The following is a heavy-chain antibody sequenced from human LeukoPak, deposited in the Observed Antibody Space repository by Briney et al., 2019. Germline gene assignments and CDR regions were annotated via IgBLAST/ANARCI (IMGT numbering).Heavy chain of an antibody. CDR1: GFTVSSNY. CDR2: IYSGGST. CDR3: ARVNRNWFDP. V-gene: IGHV3-66*02. J-gene: IGHJ5*02. D-gene: IGHD1-14*01. Sequence: AGGSLRLSCAASGFTVSSNYMSWVRQAPGKGLEWVSVIYSGGSTYYADSVKGRFTISRDNSKNTLYLQMNSLRAEDTAVYYCARVNRNWFDPWGQGTLVTVSS.